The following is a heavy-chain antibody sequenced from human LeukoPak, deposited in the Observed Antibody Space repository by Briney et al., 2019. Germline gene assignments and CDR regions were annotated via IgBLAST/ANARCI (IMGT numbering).Heavy chain of an antibody. Sequence: ASVKVSCKASGYIFTTYGISWVRQAPGQGLEWMGWISVYNDYTTYAQTFQGRVTMTTDTSTSTAYMELRSLRSDDTAVYYCARWGHKGDYWGQGTLVTVSS. CDR1: GYIFTTYG. J-gene: IGHJ4*02. D-gene: IGHD7-27*01. CDR2: ISVYNDYT. V-gene: IGHV1-18*01. CDR3: ARWGHKGDY.